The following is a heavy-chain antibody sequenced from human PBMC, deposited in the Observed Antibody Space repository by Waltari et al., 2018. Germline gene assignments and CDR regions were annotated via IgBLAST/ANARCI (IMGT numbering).Heavy chain of an antibody. CDR1: GGTFSSYA. CDR3: ARTTQIVVVTDWYFDL. Sequence: QVQLVQSGAEVKKPGSSVKVSCKASGGTFSSYAISWVRQAPGQGLEWMGGNIPNFGTANYAQKFQGRVTITADESTSTAYMELSSLRSEDTAVYYCARTTQIVVVTDWYFDLWGRGTLVTVSS. J-gene: IGHJ2*01. CDR2: NIPNFGTA. V-gene: IGHV1-69*12. D-gene: IGHD3-22*01.